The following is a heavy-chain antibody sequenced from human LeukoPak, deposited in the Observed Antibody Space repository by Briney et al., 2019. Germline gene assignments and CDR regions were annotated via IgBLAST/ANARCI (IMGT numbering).Heavy chain of an antibody. J-gene: IGHJ3*02. CDR2: ISGSGGST. CDR1: GFTFSSYS. V-gene: IGHV3-23*01. D-gene: IGHD3-10*01. CDR3: ARDRDMVRGVKAFDI. Sequence: GGSLRLSCAASGFTFSSYSMSWVRQAPGKGLEWVSAISGSGGSTNYADSVKGRFTISRDNSKNTLYLQMNSLRAEDTAVYYCARDRDMVRGVKAFDIWGQGTMVTVSS.